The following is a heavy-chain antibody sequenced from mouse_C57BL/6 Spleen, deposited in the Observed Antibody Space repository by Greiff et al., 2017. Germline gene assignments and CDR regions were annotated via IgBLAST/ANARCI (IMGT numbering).Heavy chain of an antibody. V-gene: IGHV1-26*01. D-gene: IGHD2-4*01. J-gene: IGHJ3*01. Sequence: VQLQQPGAELVKPGASVKISCKASGYTFTDYYMNWVKQSHGKSLEWIGDINPNNGGTSYNQKFKGKATLTVDKSSSTAYMELRSLTSEDSAVYYCARGSDYDGAWFTYWGQGTLVTVSA. CDR1: GYTFTDYY. CDR3: ARGSDYDGAWFTY. CDR2: INPNNGGT.